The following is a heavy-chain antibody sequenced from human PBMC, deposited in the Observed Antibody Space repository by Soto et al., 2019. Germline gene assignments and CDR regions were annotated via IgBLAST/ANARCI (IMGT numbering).Heavy chain of an antibody. D-gene: IGHD2-15*01. CDR3: ARERYGVVVAATLSYYGMDV. CDR1: GYTFTGYY. J-gene: IGHJ6*02. CDR2: INPNSGGT. V-gene: IGHV1-2*02. Sequence: GASVKVSCKASGYTFTGYYMHWVRQAPGQGLEWMGWINPNSGGTNYAQKFQGRVTMTRDTSISTAYMELSRLRSDDTAVYYCARERYGVVVAATLSYYGMDVWGQGPTVTVSS.